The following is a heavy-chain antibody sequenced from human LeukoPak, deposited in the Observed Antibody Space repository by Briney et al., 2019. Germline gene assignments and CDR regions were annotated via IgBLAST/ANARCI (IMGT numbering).Heavy chain of an antibody. CDR3: ARGIPQWELGGVDYFDY. D-gene: IGHD1-26*01. CDR1: GFTFSNYA. Sequence: SGGSLRLSCAASGFTFSNYAMHWVRQAPGKGLEWVAVISYDGSNKYYADSVKGRFTISRDNSKNTLYLQMNSLRAEDTAVYYCARGIPQWELGGVDYFDYWGQGTLVTVSS. V-gene: IGHV3-30*04. J-gene: IGHJ4*02. CDR2: ISYDGSNK.